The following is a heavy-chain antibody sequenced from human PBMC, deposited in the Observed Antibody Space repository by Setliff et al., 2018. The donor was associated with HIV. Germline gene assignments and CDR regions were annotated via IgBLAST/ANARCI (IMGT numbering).Heavy chain of an antibody. CDR3: ARHRDPPGTSWIFYYYYMDL. CDR1: GGSISVGSYY. CDR2: ISTSGST. Sequence: SETLSLTCTVSGGSISVGSYYWGWIRQPAGKGLEWIGRISTSGSTNYNPSLKSRVTISVDTSKSQFSLEVTSVTAADTAVYYCARHRDPPGTSWIFYYYYMDLWGGGTTVTVSS. V-gene: IGHV4-61*02. J-gene: IGHJ6*03. D-gene: IGHD2-2*01.